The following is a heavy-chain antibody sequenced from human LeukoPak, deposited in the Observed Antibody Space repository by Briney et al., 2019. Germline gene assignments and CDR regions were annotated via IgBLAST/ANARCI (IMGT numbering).Heavy chain of an antibody. V-gene: IGHV1-18*01. CDR2: VSAYADNT. D-gene: IGHD2-15*01. Sequence: GASVKVSCKASGYTFTSYGISWVRQAPGQGLEWMGWVSAYADNTNYVQKLQSRVTMTTDTSTSTAYMELRSLRSDDTAVYYCARDCIGCHGFDYWGQGTLVTVSS. CDR1: GYTFTSYG. CDR3: ARDCIGCHGFDY. J-gene: IGHJ4*02.